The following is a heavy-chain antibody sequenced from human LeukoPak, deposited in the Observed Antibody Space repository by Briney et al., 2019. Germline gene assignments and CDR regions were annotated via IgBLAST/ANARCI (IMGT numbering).Heavy chain of an antibody. V-gene: IGHV1-8*01. CDR2: MNPNSGST. Sequence: ASVKVSCKASGYTFTSYDINWVRQATGQGLEWMGWMNPNSGSTGYAQKFQGRVTMTRNTSISTAYMELSSLRSEDTAVYYCARARIAVATFDPWGQGTLVTVSS. CDR1: GYTFTSYD. J-gene: IGHJ5*02. D-gene: IGHD6-19*01. CDR3: ARARIAVATFDP.